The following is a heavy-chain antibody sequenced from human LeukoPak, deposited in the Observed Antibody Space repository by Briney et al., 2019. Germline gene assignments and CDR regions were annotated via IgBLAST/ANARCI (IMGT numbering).Heavy chain of an antibody. CDR3: ATDI. V-gene: IGHV3-48*03. J-gene: IGHJ3*02. CDR1: GFTFSSYA. Sequence: GGSLRLSCAASGFTFSSYAINWVRQAPGKGLEWISYISSSGSPIYYADSVKGRFTISRDNAKNSLYLQMTSLRAEDMAVYYCATDIWGQGTMVTVS. CDR2: ISSSGSPI.